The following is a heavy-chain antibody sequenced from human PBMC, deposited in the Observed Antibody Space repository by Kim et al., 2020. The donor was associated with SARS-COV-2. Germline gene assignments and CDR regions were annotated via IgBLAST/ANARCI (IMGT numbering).Heavy chain of an antibody. V-gene: IGHV4-4*09. CDR2: T. Sequence: TTYNPTLKSRVTISVATSKNQSSLKLSSVTAADTAVYYCASRTPYGMDVWGQGTTVTVSS. J-gene: IGHJ6*02. CDR3: ASRTPYGMDV.